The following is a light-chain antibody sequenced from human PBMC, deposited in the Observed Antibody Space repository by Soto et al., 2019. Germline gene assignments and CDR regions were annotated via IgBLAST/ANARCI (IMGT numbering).Light chain of an antibody. CDR3: QQYGTSPIT. CDR2: GAS. V-gene: IGKV3-20*01. Sequence: EIVLTQSTGTLSLSPGERATLSCRASQSVSSSYVAWYQQKPGQAPRLLIYGASSRATGIPDRFSGSGSGTDFTLTISRLEPEDFALYFCQQYGTSPITFGQVTRLEI. CDR1: QSVSSSY. J-gene: IGKJ5*01.